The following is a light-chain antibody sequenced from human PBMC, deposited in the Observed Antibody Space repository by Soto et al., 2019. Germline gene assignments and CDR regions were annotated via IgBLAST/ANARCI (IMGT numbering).Light chain of an antibody. J-gene: IGLJ2*01. Sequence: QPVLTQPPSVSAAPGQKVTISCSGSSSNIGNNFVSWYQQLPGTAPKLLIYDNDKRPSGILDRFSGSKSGTSATLGITGLQTGDEADYYCATWDGSLSAVVFGGGTKLTV. CDR2: DND. CDR3: ATWDGSLSAVV. V-gene: IGLV1-51*01. CDR1: SSNIGNNF.